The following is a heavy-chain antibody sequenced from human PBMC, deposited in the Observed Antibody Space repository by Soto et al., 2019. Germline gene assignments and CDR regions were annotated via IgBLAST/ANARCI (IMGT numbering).Heavy chain of an antibody. V-gene: IGHV1-3*01. CDR1: GYTFTSYA. Sequence: QVQLVQSGAEVKKPGASVKVSCKASGYTFTSYAMHWVRQAPGQRLEWMGWINAGNGNTKYSQKFQGRVTITRDTSASPAYMELSSLRSEDTAVYYCARDRKGYSGFDFDYWGQGTLVTVSS. D-gene: IGHD5-12*01. CDR2: INAGNGNT. CDR3: ARDRKGYSGFDFDY. J-gene: IGHJ4*02.